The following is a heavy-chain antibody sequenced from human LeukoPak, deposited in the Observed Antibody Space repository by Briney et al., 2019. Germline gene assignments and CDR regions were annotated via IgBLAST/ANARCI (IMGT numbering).Heavy chain of an antibody. J-gene: IGHJ4*02. D-gene: IGHD2/OR15-2a*01. CDR1: GFIFSNLW. Sequence: KSGGSLRLSCAASGFIFSNLWMTWVRQTPGKGLEWVGRIKSNFNGGTIDYAAPVKGRFIISRDDSKNTLYLQMNSLITEDTAVYYCTTFYHEYSPYWGRGTLVTVSS. CDR3: TTFYHEYSPY. CDR2: IKSNFNGGTI. V-gene: IGHV3-15*01.